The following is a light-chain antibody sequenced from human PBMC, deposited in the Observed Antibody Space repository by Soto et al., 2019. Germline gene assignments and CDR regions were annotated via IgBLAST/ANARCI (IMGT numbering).Light chain of an antibody. CDR2: EVT. Sequence: QSALTQPPSASGSPGQSVTISCTGTSSDVGGYNYVSWYQQHPGKAPKLMIYEVTKRPSGVPDRFSGSKSDNTASLTVSGLQAEDVADYYCSSYAGSNFVVFGGGTKLTVL. CDR1: SSDVGGYNY. V-gene: IGLV2-8*01. CDR3: SSYAGSNFVV. J-gene: IGLJ2*01.